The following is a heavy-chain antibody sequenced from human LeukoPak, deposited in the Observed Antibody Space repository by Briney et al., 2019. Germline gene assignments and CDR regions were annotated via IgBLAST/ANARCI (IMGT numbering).Heavy chain of an antibody. V-gene: IGHV4-59*08. Sequence: PSETPSLTCTVSGGSISTYYWSWIRQPPGKGLEWIGYNYYSGSANYNPSLKSRVTISIDTSKNQLSLKLNSVTAADTAVYYCARHGSSWSFDYWGQGTLVTVSS. CDR1: GGSISTYY. CDR2: NYYSGSA. CDR3: ARHGSSWSFDY. J-gene: IGHJ4*02. D-gene: IGHD6-13*01.